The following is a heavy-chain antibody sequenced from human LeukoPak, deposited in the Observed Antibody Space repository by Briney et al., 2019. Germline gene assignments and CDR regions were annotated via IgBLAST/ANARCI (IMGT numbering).Heavy chain of an antibody. CDR2: IKQDGSEK. CDR3: ARDEGRYFDWLLAAGGMDV. D-gene: IGHD3-9*01. Sequence: GGSLRLSCAASGLTFSSYWMSWVRQAPGKGLEWVANIKQDGSEKYYVDSVKGRFTISRDNAKNSLYLQMNSLRAEDTAVYYCARDEGRYFDWLLAAGGMDVWGKGTTVTVSS. CDR1: GLTFSSYW. J-gene: IGHJ6*04. V-gene: IGHV3-7*03.